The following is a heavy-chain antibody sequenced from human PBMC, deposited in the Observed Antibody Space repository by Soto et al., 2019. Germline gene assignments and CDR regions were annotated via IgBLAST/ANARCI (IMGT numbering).Heavy chain of an antibody. CDR2: ISFDGSNR. V-gene: IGHV3-30*18. Sequence: LRLSCAASGFTFSSYGMHWVRQAPGKGLEWVAVISFDGSNRYYADSVKGRFTISRDNSKNTLYLQMNSLRPADTAVYYCAKDRELRRYYSYGMDVWGQGTTVTVSS. CDR1: GFTFSSYG. J-gene: IGHJ6*02. D-gene: IGHD1-26*01. CDR3: AKDRELRRYYSYGMDV.